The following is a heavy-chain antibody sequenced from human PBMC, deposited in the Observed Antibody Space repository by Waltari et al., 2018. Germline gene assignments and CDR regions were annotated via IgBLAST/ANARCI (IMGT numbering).Heavy chain of an antibody. CDR3: ATNWLVAVTTAFNGMDV. J-gene: IGHJ6*02. D-gene: IGHD4-4*01. CDR1: GYNLTELS. CDR2: FDPEDGET. Sequence: QVQLVQSGAEVKKPGASVKVSCKVSGYNLTELSMHWVRQAPGKWLEWMGGFDPEDGETIYAQKFQGRVTMTEDTSTDTAYMELSSLRSEDTAVYYCATNWLVAVTTAFNGMDVWGQGTTVTVSS. V-gene: IGHV1-24*01.